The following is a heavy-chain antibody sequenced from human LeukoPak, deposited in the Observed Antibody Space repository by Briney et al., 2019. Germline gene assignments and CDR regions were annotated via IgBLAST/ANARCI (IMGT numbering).Heavy chain of an antibody. CDR3: ARVITSGAFDI. J-gene: IGHJ3*02. D-gene: IGHD3-10*01. CDR1: GGSISSYY. Sequence: SETLSLTCTVSGGSISSYYWSWIRQPPGKGLEWIGYIYYSGSTNYNPSLKSRVTISVDTSKNQFSLKLSSVTAADTAVYYCARVITSGAFDIWGQGTMVTVSS. V-gene: IGHV4-59*01. CDR2: IYYSGST.